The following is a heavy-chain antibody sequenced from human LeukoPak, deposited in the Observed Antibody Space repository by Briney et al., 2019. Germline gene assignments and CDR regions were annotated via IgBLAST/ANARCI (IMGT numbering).Heavy chain of an antibody. CDR3: ARKSQHTGIDY. Sequence: SETLSLTCTVSGGXISSYYCSWIRQPPGKGLEWIGYIYYSGSTNYNPSLKSRVTISVDTSKNQFSLKLSSVTAADTAVYYCARKSQHTGIDYWGQGTLVTVSS. V-gene: IGHV4-59*01. D-gene: IGHD1-14*01. CDR1: GGXISSYY. CDR2: IYYSGST. J-gene: IGHJ4*02.